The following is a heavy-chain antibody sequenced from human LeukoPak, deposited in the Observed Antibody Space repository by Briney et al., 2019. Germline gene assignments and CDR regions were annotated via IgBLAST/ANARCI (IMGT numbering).Heavy chain of an antibody. CDR2: IDSSGTT. J-gene: IGHJ4*02. CDR1: GGSVSSYH. CDR3: GGILTAGTVDY. Sequence: SETLSLTCTVCGGSVSSYHWSWIRQSPGKGLEWIGYIDSSGTTNYSPFLKSRVMISVDTSKNQFSLQLSSVTAADTAVYFCGGILTAGTVDYWGQGILVTVSS. V-gene: IGHV4-4*09. D-gene: IGHD6-13*01.